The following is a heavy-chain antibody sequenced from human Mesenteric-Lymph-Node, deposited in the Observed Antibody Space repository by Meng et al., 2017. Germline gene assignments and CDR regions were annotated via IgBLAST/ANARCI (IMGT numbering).Heavy chain of an antibody. CDR3: ARQLAAAGFYFDY. J-gene: IGHJ4*02. V-gene: IGHV3-48*04. D-gene: IGHD6-13*01. CDR2: ISSSSRGSAI. CDR1: GFTFTNAW. Sequence: GESLKISCAASGFTFTNAWMSWVRQAPGKGLEWVSYISSSSRGSAISYADSVKGRFTISRDNAKNSLYLQMDSLRAEDTAVYYCARQLAAAGFYFDYWGQGTRVTVSS.